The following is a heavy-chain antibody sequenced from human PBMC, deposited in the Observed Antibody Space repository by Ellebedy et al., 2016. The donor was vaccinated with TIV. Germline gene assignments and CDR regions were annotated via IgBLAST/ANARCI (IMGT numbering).Heavy chain of an antibody. CDR2: INPNSGGT. V-gene: IGHV1-2*02. Sequence: AASVKVSCKASGYTFTGYYMHWVRQAPGQGLEWMGWINPNSGGTNYAQKFQGRVTMTRDTSISTAYMELSRLRSDDTAVYYCARASGIAAGDYFDYWGQGTLVTVSS. CDR3: ARASGIAAGDYFDY. J-gene: IGHJ4*02. D-gene: IGHD6-13*01. CDR1: GYTFTGYY.